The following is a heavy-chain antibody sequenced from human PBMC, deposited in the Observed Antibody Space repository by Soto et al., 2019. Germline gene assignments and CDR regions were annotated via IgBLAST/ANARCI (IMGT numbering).Heavy chain of an antibody. CDR1: EFTVSTKY. CDR2: LYSGGST. D-gene: IGHD3-16*01. Sequence: EVKLVESGGGLVQPGGSMRLSGAASEFTVSTKYMSWVRPAPGKGLEWVSVLYSGGSTFYADSVRGRFTISRDNSKNTVNLQMNSLRAEDTAVYYCARDPWAADYWGQGTLVTVAS. V-gene: IGHV3-66*01. J-gene: IGHJ4*02. CDR3: ARDPWAADY.